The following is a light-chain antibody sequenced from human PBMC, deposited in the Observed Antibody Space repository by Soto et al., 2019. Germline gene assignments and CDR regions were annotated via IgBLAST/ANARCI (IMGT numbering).Light chain of an antibody. Sequence: EIVLTQSPGTLSLSPGERATLSCRASQSVSTKLAWYQQKPGQAPRRLIYGASTKAAGIPASWSGSGSGTDFTITISSLEHEDFAVYYCQHRIKWPPITFGQGTRLEIK. CDR1: QSVSTK. J-gene: IGKJ5*01. V-gene: IGKV3-11*01. CDR3: QHRIKWPPIT. CDR2: GAS.